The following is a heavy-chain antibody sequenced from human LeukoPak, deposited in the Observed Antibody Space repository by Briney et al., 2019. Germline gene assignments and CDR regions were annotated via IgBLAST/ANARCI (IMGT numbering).Heavy chain of an antibody. CDR1: GFTFDDYA. V-gene: IGHV3-43D*03. J-gene: IGHJ4*02. CDR2: ISWDGGST. Sequence: GGSLRLSCAASGFTFDDYAMHWVRQAPGKGLEWVSLISWDGGSTYYADSVKGRFTISRDNSKNSLYLQMNSLRAEDTALYYCAKGLWGYSSGPFDYWGQGTLVTVSS. D-gene: IGHD6-19*01. CDR3: AKGLWGYSSGPFDY.